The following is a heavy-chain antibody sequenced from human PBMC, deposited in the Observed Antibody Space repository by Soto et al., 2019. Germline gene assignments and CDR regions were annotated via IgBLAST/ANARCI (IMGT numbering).Heavy chain of an antibody. D-gene: IGHD3-22*01. V-gene: IGHV4-39*01. J-gene: IGHJ4*02. CDR2: IYYSGST. CDR3: ARHGVVTMIVVDXYFDY. CDR1: GGSISSSSYY. Sequence: SETLSLTCTVSGGSISSSSYYWGWIRQPPGKGLEWIGSIYYSGSTYYNPSLKSRVTISVDTSKNQFSLKLSSVTAADTAVYYCARHGVVTMIVVDXYFDYWGQGTLVTVS.